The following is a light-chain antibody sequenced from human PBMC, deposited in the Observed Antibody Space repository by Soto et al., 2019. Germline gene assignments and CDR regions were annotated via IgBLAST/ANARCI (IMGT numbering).Light chain of an antibody. Sequence: QSALTQPAAVSGSPGQSITISCTGTSSDVVGYNYVSWYQQHPGKAPKLMIYQVRNRPSGVSDRFSGSKSGNTASLTISGLQAEDESDYYCSSYTSSSTLLYLFGTGTKLTVL. V-gene: IGLV2-14*01. CDR2: QVR. J-gene: IGLJ1*01. CDR1: SSDVVGYNY. CDR3: SSYTSSSTLLYL.